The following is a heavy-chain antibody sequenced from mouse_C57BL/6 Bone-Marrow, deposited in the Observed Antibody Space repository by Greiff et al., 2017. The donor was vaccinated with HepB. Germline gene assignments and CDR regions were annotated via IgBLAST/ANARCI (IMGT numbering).Heavy chain of an antibody. D-gene: IGHD2-3*01. V-gene: IGHV1-26*01. J-gene: IGHJ3*01. CDR1: GYTFTDYY. CDR2: IHPNNGGT. CDR3: ARSLYDCGFAY. Sequence: VQLQQSGPELVKPGASVKISCKASGYTFTDYYMNWVKQSHGKSLEWIGDIHPNNGGTSYNQKFKGKATLTVDKSSSTAYMERRSLTSEDAAVFYCARSLYDCGFAYWGQGTLVTVSA.